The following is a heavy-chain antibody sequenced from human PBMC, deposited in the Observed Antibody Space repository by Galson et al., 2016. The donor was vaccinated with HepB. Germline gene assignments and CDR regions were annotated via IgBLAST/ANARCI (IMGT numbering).Heavy chain of an antibody. CDR2: ISNSGSSI. V-gene: IGHV3-11*01. Sequence: SLRLSCAASGYTFSDYYMSWIRQAPGKGLEWVSYISNSGSSIYYADSVKGRFTISRDNAKNSLYLQMNSLRAEDTDVYCCASCSGSGGYSCSYFDHWGQGTLVTVSS. J-gene: IGHJ4*02. CDR3: ASCSGSGGYSCSYFDH. CDR1: GYTFSDYY. D-gene: IGHD3-10*01.